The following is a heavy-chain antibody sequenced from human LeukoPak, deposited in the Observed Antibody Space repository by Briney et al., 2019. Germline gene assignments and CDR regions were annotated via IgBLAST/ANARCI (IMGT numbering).Heavy chain of an antibody. CDR1: GDRVSINSVA. D-gene: IGHD6-19*01. J-gene: IGHJ3*02. CDR3: ARGPVPTGAFDI. CDR2: TYYRSKWYN. Sequence: SQTLSLTCAISGDRVSINSVAWNWIRQSPSRGLESLGRTYYRSKWYNDYALSVKSRITINPDTSKNQFSLQLNSVTPEDTAVYYCARGPVPTGAFDIWGQGTMVTVSS. V-gene: IGHV6-1*01.